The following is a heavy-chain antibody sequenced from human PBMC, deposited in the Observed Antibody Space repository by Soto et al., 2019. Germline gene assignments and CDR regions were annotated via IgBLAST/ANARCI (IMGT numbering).Heavy chain of an antibody. CDR3: TREEDKVMAQTTPRNYYYYGIDV. D-gene: IGHD5-18*01. V-gene: IGHV3-49*04. Sequence: PGRSMRLSCTPSGFTFGDFAMRWVSQAQGEGLEWVGFIRSKAYCGTTEYAASVKGRFTISRDDSKSIAYLQMNSLKTEDTAVYYCTREEDKVMAQTTPRNYYYYGIDVLGQGTTVTVSS. CDR2: IRSKAYCGTT. CDR1: GFTFGDFA. J-gene: IGHJ6*02.